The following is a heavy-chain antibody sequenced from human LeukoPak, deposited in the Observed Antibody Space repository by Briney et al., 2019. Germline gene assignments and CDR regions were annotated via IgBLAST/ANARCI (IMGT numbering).Heavy chain of an antibody. CDR1: GFTVSSNY. CDR2: IKQDGSEK. D-gene: IGHD2-15*01. J-gene: IGHJ3*02. CDR3: ASTVVVVGVDAFDI. V-gene: IGHV3-7*01. Sequence: GGSLKLSCAASGFTVSSNYMSWVRQAPGKGLEWVANIKQDGSEKYYVDSVKGRFTISRDNAKNSLYLQMNSLRAEDTAVYYCASTVVVVGVDAFDIWGQGTMVTVSS.